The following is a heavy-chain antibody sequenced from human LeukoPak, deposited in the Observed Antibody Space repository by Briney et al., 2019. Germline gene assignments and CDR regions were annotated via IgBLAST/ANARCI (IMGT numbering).Heavy chain of an antibody. Sequence: ASVKVSCKAFGYTFTSHRMHWVRQAPGQGLEWMGIINPSGGTTTYAENFQGRVTMTRDTSTSTVYMELSSLRSEDTAVYYCARGLGSGSYYGSWGQGTLVTVSS. D-gene: IGHD3-10*01. CDR2: INPSGGTT. J-gene: IGHJ5*02. CDR1: GYTFTSHR. V-gene: IGHV1-46*01. CDR3: ARGLGSGSYYGS.